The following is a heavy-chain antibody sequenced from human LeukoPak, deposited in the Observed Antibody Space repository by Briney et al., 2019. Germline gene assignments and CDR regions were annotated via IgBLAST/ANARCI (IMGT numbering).Heavy chain of an antibody. CDR1: GGSISSYY. V-gene: IGHV4-59*01. CDR2: IYYSGST. Sequence: SETLSLTCTVSGGSISSYYWSWIRQPPGKGLEWIGYIYYSGSTNYNPSLKSRVTISVDTSKNQFSLKLSSVTAADTAVYYCARDLREYYDFWSGYYTGGGFDPWGQGTLVTVSS. CDR3: ARDLREYYDFWSGYYTGGGFDP. D-gene: IGHD3-3*01. J-gene: IGHJ5*02.